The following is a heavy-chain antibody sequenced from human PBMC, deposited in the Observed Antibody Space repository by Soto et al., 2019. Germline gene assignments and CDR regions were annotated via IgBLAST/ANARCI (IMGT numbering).Heavy chain of an antibody. J-gene: IGHJ4*02. Sequence: QVQLVESGGGVVQPGRSLRLSCAASGFTFSSYGMHWVRQAPGKGLEWVAVISYDGSNKYYGDSVKGRFAISRDDSRNTLYLQMNSLRAEDTAVYYCARDHSGYYLDYWGQGTLVTVSS. V-gene: IGHV3-30*03. D-gene: IGHD5-12*01. CDR1: GFTFSSYG. CDR2: ISYDGSNK. CDR3: ARDHSGYYLDY.